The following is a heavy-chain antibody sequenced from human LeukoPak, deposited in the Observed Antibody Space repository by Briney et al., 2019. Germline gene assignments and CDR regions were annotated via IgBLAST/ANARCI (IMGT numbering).Heavy chain of an antibody. Sequence: PGRSLRLSCAVSGFPFSTYGMHWVRQAPGKGLEWVGIIWYDGSDKYYGDSVKGRFTISRDNSKNTLYLQMNSLRAEDTAVYYCTILAVASDFDYWGQGTLDCVSS. CDR2: IWYDGSDK. CDR3: TILAVASDFDY. V-gene: IGHV3-33*01. D-gene: IGHD6-19*01. CDR1: GFPFSTYG. J-gene: IGHJ4*02.